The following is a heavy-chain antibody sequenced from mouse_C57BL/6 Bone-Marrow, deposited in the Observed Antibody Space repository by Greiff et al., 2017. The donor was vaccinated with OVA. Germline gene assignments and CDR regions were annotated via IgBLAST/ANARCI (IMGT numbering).Heavy chain of an antibody. CDR2: IDPENGDT. V-gene: IGHV14-4*01. Sequence: VQLQQSGAELVRPGASVKLSCTASGFNIQDDYMHWVKQRPEQGLEWIGWIDPENGDTEYASKFQGKATITADTSSNTAYLQLSSLTSEDTAVYYCTTYGNYGGMDYWGQGTSVTVSS. J-gene: IGHJ4*01. CDR1: GFNIQDDY. D-gene: IGHD2-1*01. CDR3: TTYGNYGGMDY.